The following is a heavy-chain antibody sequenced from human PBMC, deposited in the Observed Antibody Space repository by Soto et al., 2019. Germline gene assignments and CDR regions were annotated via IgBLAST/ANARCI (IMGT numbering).Heavy chain of an antibody. CDR2: ITYDGSNQ. Sequence: LILSCPASRFIFSNSTIAWFRQPPGKGMEWVGVITYDGSNQYYADSVKGRFTISRDNSRNMLFLQMNSLRPDDTAVYYCARAPSGSYTEFDYRGQGTLVSVSS. V-gene: IGHV3-30-3*01. CDR3: ARAPSGSYTEFDY. J-gene: IGHJ4*02. CDR1: RFIFSNST. D-gene: IGHD1-26*01.